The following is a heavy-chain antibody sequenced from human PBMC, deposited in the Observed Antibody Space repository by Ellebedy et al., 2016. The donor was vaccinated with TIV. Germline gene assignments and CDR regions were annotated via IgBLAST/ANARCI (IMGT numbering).Heavy chain of an antibody. CDR1: GTAVSSNY. CDR2: IFSDGQT. J-gene: IGHJ2*01. D-gene: IGHD1-14*01. V-gene: IGHV3-53*01. CDR3: ARVPDNGAGWYFDL. Sequence: PGGSLTLSCAASGTAVSSNYMTWVRQAQGKGREWASIIFSDGQTYYADSVKGRFTISRDNAKNTLYLQMNSLRAEDTAGYYCARVPDNGAGWYFDLWGRGTLVTVSS.